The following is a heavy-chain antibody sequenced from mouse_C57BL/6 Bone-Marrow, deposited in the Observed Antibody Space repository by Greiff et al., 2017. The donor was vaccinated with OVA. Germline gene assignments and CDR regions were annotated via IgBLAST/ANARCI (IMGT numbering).Heavy chain of an antibody. V-gene: IGHV1-75*01. CDR1: GYTFTDYY. CDR3: ARSTYYYGSSYHYYAMDY. J-gene: IGHJ4*01. D-gene: IGHD1-1*01. CDR2: IFPGSGST. Sequence: VKLMESGPELVKPGASVKISCKASGYTFTDYYINWVKQRPGQGLEWIGWIFPGSGSTYYNEKFKGKATLTVDKSSSTAYMLLSSLTSEDSAVYFCARSTYYYGSSYHYYAMDYWGQGTSVTVSS.